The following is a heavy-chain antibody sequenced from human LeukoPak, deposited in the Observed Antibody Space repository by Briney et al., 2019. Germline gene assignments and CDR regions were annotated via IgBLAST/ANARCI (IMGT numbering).Heavy chain of an antibody. V-gene: IGHV6-1*01. J-gene: IGHJ4*02. Sequence: SQTLSLTCAISGDSVSSKSVSWNWIRQSPSRSLEYLGRTRYRSTWNTFYSLSVQGRISINADTSRNQVSLRLNSVTPEDTAPYYCVRDFNWAFDYWGQGTLVTVSS. CDR2: TRYRSTWNT. CDR1: GDSVSSKSVS. CDR3: VRDFNWAFDY. D-gene: IGHD7-27*01.